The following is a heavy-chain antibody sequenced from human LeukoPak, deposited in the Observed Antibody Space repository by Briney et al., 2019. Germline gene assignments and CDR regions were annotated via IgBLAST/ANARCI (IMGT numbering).Heavy chain of an antibody. V-gene: IGHV1-69*04. Sequence: SVRVSCKAPGGTFNNYAISWVRQAPGQGLEWMGRINPIVGIVNYAQKFQGRVTITADMSTSTAYMELSSLASEDTAVYYCARDGSWGLDYWGQGPLVTVSS. D-gene: IGHD3-10*01. J-gene: IGHJ4*02. CDR1: GGTFNNYA. CDR3: ARDGSWGLDY. CDR2: INPIVGIV.